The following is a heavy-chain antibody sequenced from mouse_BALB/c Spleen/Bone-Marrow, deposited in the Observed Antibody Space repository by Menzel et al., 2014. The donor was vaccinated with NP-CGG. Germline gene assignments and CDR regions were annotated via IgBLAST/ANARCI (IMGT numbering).Heavy chain of an antibody. CDR2: ISSGSSTI. J-gene: IGHJ2*01. D-gene: IGHD1-1*01. CDR1: GFTFSSFG. Sequence: DVKLVESGGGLVQPGGSRKLSCAASGFTFSSFGMHWVRQAPERGLEWVAYISSGSSTIYYADTVMGRFTISRDNPTNTLFLQMTSLRSEDTAMYYCGRSGSSCDYFDYWGQGTTLTGSS. CDR3: GRSGSSCDYFDY. V-gene: IGHV5-17*02.